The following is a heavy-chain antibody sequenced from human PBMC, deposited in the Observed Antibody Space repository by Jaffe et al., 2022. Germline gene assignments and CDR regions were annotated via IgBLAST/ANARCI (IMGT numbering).Heavy chain of an antibody. D-gene: IGHD6-19*01. CDR2: ISSSSSYI. CDR3: ARDLALGWGHQWPHGGYAFDI. V-gene: IGHV3-21*01. CDR1: GFTFSSYS. Sequence: EVQLVESGGGLVKPGGSLRLSCAASGFTFSSYSMNWVRQAPGKGLEWVSSISSSSSYIYYADSVKGRFTISRDNAKNSLYLQMNSLRAEDTAVYYCARDLALGWGHQWPHGGYAFDIWGQGTMVTVSS. J-gene: IGHJ3*02.